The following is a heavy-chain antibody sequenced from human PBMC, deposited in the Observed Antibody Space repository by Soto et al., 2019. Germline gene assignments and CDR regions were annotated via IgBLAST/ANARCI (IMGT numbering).Heavy chain of an antibody. CDR3: AKGGVAARRAYYYYGMDV. Sequence: PGGSLRLSCAAPGFTFSSYGMHWARQAPGKGLEWVAVISYDGSNKYYADSVKGRFTISRDNSKNTLYLQMNSLRAEDTAVYYCAKGGVAARRAYYYYGMDVRGQGTTVTVSS. J-gene: IGHJ6*02. CDR2: ISYDGSNK. CDR1: GFTFSSYG. D-gene: IGHD6-6*01. V-gene: IGHV3-30*18.